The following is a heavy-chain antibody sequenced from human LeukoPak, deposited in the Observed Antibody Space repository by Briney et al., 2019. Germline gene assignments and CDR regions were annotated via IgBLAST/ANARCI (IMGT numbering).Heavy chain of an antibody. Sequence: EASVKVSCKTSGYTFPSYDINWVRQATGQGLEWMGWMNPNSGNTGYTQKFQGRVTITRNTSITTAYMELSSLRSEDTAVYYCARGPKWTGSYYYFDSWGQGTLVTVSS. CDR3: ARGPKWTGSYYYFDS. CDR1: GYTFPSYD. V-gene: IGHV1-8*01. D-gene: IGHD1-26*01. J-gene: IGHJ4*02. CDR2: MNPNSGNT.